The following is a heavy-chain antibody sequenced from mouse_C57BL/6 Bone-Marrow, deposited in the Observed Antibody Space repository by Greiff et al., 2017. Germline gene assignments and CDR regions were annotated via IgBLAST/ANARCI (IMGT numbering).Heavy chain of an antibody. J-gene: IGHJ4*01. CDR2: IWTGGGT. D-gene: IGHD2-3*01. V-gene: IGHV2-9-1*01. Sequence: VHLVESGPGLVAPSQSLSITCTVSGFSLTSYAISWVRQPPGKGLEWLGVIWTGGGTNYNSALKSRLSISKDNSKSQVFLKMNSLQTDDTARYYCARNDGIYDGYYGAMDYWGQGTSVTVSS. CDR1: GFSLTSYA. CDR3: ARNDGIYDGYYGAMDY.